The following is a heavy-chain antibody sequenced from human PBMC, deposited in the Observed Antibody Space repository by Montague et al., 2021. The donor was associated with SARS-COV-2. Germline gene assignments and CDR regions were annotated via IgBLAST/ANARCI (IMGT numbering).Heavy chain of an antibody. V-gene: IGHV4-39*01. D-gene: IGHD2-8*01. CDR2: IYYSGST. CDR1: GGSISSSSYY. CDR3: ARQSRICPNPLLYAFDY. J-gene: IGHJ4*02. Sequence: SETLSLTCTVSGGSISSSSYYWGWIRQPPGKGLEWIGNIYYSGSTYYNSSLQSRVTISVDTSKNQFSLRLRSVTAADTSVYYCARQSRICPNPLLYAFDYWGQGTLVTVSS.